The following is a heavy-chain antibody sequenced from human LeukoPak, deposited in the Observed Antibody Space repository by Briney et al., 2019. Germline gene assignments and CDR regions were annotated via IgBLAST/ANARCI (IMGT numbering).Heavy chain of an antibody. CDR1: GGTFSSYA. V-gene: IGHV1-69*13. D-gene: IGHD3-3*01. Sequence: GASVKVSCKASGGTFSSYAISWMRQAPGQGLEWMGGIIPIFGTANYAQKFQGRVTITADESTSTAYMELSSLRSEDTAVYYCARVAGFEDYDFWSGYLVGWFDPWGQGTLVTVSS. CDR2: IIPIFGTA. J-gene: IGHJ5*02. CDR3: ARVAGFEDYDFWSGYLVGWFDP.